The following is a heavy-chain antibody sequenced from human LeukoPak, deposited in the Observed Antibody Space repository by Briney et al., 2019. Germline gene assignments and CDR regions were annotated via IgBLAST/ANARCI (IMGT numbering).Heavy chain of an antibody. CDR3: ARESIGTAAGAFDI. CDR1: GFTFNSYW. V-gene: IGHV3-74*01. Sequence: GGSLRLSCAASGFTFNSYWMHWVRQAPGQGLVWVSGINSDGSTTSYANSVKGRFTISRDNAKNTLYLQMNSLRAEDTAVYYCARESIGTAAGAFDIWGQGKMVIVSS. D-gene: IGHD6-13*01. CDR2: INSDGSTT. J-gene: IGHJ3*02.